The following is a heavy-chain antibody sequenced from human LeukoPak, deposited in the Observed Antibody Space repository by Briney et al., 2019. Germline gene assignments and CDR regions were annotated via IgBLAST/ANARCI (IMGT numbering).Heavy chain of an antibody. J-gene: IGHJ4*02. Sequence: GGSLRLSCAASGFTFSSYEMNWVRQAPGKGLEWVSDISSSGSTIYYADSVKGRFTISRDNAKNSLYLQMNSLRAEDTAVYYCARASGYCFDYWGQGTLVTVSS. CDR2: ISSSGSTI. D-gene: IGHD3-22*01. CDR1: GFTFSSYE. CDR3: ARASGYCFDY. V-gene: IGHV3-48*03.